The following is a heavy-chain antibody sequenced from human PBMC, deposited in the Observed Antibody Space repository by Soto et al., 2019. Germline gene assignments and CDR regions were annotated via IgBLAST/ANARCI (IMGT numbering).Heavy chain of an antibody. V-gene: IGHV3-7*01. CDR2: IKQDGSDK. J-gene: IGHJ4*02. D-gene: IGHD2-15*01. CDR1: GLNFKQYW. CDR3: ASGGGWSFDS. Sequence: GGCLRLSCAASGLNFKQYWMSWVRQAPGKGLEWVANIKQDGSDKNYVGSVRGRFTISRDNAKNSLYLQMDSLRVEDTALYYCASGGGWSFDSWGQGTLVTVSS.